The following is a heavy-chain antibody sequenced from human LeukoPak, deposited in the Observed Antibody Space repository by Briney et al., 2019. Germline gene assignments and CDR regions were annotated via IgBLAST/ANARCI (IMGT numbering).Heavy chain of an antibody. V-gene: IGHV3-9*01. D-gene: IGHD5-24*01. J-gene: IGHJ6*03. CDR1: GFTFDDYA. CDR3: VREEDGYSSLYYYYHYMDV. CDR2: ISWNSGSI. Sequence: GGSLRLSCAASGFTFDDYAMHWVRQAPGKGLEWVSGISWNSGSIAYADSVKGRFTISRDNAKNSLYLQMHSLRAEDTAIYYCVREEDGYSSLYYYYHYMDVWGKGTTVTISS.